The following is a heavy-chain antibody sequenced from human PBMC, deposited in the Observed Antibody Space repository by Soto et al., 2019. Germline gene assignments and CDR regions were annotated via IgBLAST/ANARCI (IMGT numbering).Heavy chain of an antibody. CDR2: ISYDGSNK. J-gene: IGHJ6*02. D-gene: IGHD5-12*01. CDR3: AKVYSGYEAFYGMDV. V-gene: IGHV3-30*18. Sequence: QVQLVESGGGVVQPGRSLRLSCAASGFTFSNYGMHWVRQAPGMGLEGVAVISYDGSNKYYADSVKGRFTISRDNSKNTLFLQMNGLRAEDTAVYYCAKVYSGYEAFYGMDVWGQGTTVTVSS. CDR1: GFTFSNYG.